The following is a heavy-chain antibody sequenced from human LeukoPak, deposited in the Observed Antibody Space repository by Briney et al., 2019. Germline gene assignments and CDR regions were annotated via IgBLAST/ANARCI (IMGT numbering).Heavy chain of an antibody. CDR1: RGTSTSYA. CDR3: ARTDYSGNEFDP. J-gene: IGHJ5*02. D-gene: IGHD4-23*01. Sequence: SVKPSSKVSRGTSTSYATSWVRQAPGQGLEWMGGNIPIFGTANYAQNFQGSVTITTDESTSTAYMELSSLRSEDTAVYYCARTDYSGNEFDPWGQGTLVTVSS. V-gene: IGHV1-69*05. CDR2: NIPIFGTA.